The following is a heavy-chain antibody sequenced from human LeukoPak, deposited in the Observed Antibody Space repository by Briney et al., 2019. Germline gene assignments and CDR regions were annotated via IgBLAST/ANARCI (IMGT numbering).Heavy chain of an antibody. CDR3: ARGIWFGELLSLTITYNWFDP. J-gene: IGHJ5*02. V-gene: IGHV4-30-2*01. Sequence: PSQTLSLTCTVSGGSISSGGYYWSWIRQPPGKGLEWIGYIYHSGSTYYNPSLKSRVTISVDRSKNQFSLQLNSVTPEDTAVYYCARGIWFGELLSLTITYNWFDPWGQGTLVTVSS. CDR1: GGSISSGGYY. CDR2: IYHSGST. D-gene: IGHD3-10*01.